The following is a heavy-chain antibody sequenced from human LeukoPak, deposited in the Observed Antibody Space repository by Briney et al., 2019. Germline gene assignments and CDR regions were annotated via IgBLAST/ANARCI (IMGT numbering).Heavy chain of an antibody. D-gene: IGHD5-18*01. CDR2: ISGSGGST. V-gene: IGHV3-23*01. Sequence: GGSLRLSCAASGFTFSSYAMSWVRQAPGKGLEWVSAISGSGGSTYYADSVKGRFTFSRDNSKNTLYLQMNSLRAEDTAVYYCAKVVDTAMVTGGGFDYWGQGTLVTVSS. CDR1: GFTFSSYA. J-gene: IGHJ4*02. CDR3: AKVVDTAMVTGGGFDY.